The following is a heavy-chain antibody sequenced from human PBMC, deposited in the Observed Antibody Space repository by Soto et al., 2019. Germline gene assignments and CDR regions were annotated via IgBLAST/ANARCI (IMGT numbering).Heavy chain of an antibody. CDR1: GYTFTRSG. V-gene: IGHV1-18*01. D-gene: IGHD5-12*01. Sequence: QVQLVQSGAEVKKPGASVKVSCKASGYTFTRSGISWVRQAPGQGLEWMGWISTYNGDTNYAQTFQGRVTMTTETPTSTVHMEVRSLRSDGTAVYYCAREGVAPYYYYGMDVWGQGTPVTVSS. J-gene: IGHJ6*02. CDR2: ISTYNGDT. CDR3: AREGVAPYYYYGMDV.